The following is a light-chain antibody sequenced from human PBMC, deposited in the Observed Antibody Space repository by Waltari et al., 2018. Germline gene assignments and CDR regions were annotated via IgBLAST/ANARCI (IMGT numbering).Light chain of an antibody. J-gene: IGKJ4*01. Sequence: DIQMNQSPSTLSASVGDRVTITCRASRTVSSWLAWYQQKPGKATNLLIYKASSLESGGPSRFSGSGSGTEFTLTISRLQPEDFATYYCQQYSSSLLTFGGGTKVEIK. CDR3: QQYSSSLLT. CDR2: KAS. CDR1: RTVSSW. V-gene: IGKV1-5*03.